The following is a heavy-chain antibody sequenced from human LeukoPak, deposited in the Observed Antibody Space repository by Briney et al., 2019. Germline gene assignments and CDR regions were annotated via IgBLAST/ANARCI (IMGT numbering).Heavy chain of an antibody. CDR3: ARETTESAINC. D-gene: IGHD2-21*01. Sequence: PGGSLRLSCAASGFTFSGYYMAWVRQAPGKGLEWVANIKQDGTEKDYVDSVKGRFTISRDNDENSLYLQMNGLRVEDTAVYFCARETTESAINCWGQGTLVIVSS. CDR2: IKQDGTEK. CDR1: GFTFSGYY. J-gene: IGHJ4*02. V-gene: IGHV3-7*01.